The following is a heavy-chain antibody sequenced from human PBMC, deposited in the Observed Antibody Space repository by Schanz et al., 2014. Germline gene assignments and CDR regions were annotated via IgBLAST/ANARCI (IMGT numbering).Heavy chain of an antibody. CDR3: ARANYRRKINFDY. Sequence: EVQLLDSGGGLVQPGGSLRLSCAASGFTFSTYAMSWVRQAPGKGLEWVSAISGSGGSTYYADSVKGRFTISRDSPKNTLYLQMNSLRAEDTAVYYCARANYRRKINFDYWGRGTLVTVSS. CDR2: ISGSGGST. V-gene: IGHV3-23*01. CDR1: GFTFSTYA. J-gene: IGHJ4*02. D-gene: IGHD3-10*01.